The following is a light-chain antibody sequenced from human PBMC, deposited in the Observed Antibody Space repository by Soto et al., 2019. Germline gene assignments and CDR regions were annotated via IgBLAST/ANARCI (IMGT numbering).Light chain of an antibody. CDR1: QSVTYN. V-gene: IGKV3-15*01. J-gene: IGKJ1*01. Sequence: EINMTQSPATLSVSLGDRVTLSCRASQSVTYNLAWYQQRPGQAPRLLIYGASTRATGIPPRFSGRGSGTEFTLTITSLQSEDFAVYYCQQYGNSRGTFGQGTKVEI. CDR2: GAS. CDR3: QQYGNSRGT.